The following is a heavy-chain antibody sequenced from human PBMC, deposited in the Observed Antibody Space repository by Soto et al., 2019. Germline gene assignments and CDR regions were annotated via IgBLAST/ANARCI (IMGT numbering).Heavy chain of an antibody. D-gene: IGHD3-3*01. CDR1: GFSFSSYW. CDR2: INGDGRST. V-gene: IGHV3-74*01. J-gene: IGHJ6*03. Sequence: PGGSLRLSCAASGFSFSSYWMQWVRQVPGKGLMCVSRINGDGRSTAHADFVKGRFTISRDNAKNTLYLQMNSLRAEDTAVYFCVKGFEVERLPMVVRGTGTTVTLSS. CDR3: VKGFEVERLPMVV.